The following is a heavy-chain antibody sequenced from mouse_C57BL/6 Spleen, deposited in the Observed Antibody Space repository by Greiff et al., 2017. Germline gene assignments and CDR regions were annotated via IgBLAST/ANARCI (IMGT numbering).Heavy chain of an antibody. Sequence: EVQLHQSGPGLVKPSQSLSLTCSVTGYSITSGYYWNWIRQFPGNKLEWMGYISYDGSNNYNPSLKNRISITRDTSKNQFFLKLNSVTTEDTATYYCAKEHYYGSTYAMDYWGQGTSVTVSS. CDR3: AKEHYYGSTYAMDY. CDR2: ISYDGSN. CDR1: GYSITSGYY. J-gene: IGHJ4*01. V-gene: IGHV3-6*01. D-gene: IGHD1-1*01.